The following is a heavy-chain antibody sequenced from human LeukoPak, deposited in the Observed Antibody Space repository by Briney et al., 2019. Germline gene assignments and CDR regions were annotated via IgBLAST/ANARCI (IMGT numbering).Heavy chain of an antibody. CDR1: GGSFSGYY. Sequence: SETLSLTCAVYGGSFSGYYWSWIRQPPGKGQEWIGEINHSGSTNYNPSLKSRVTISVDTSKNQFSLKLSSVTAADTAVYYCARARGYIVVDYWGQGTLVTVSS. D-gene: IGHD5-12*01. CDR3: ARARGYIVVDY. CDR2: INHSGST. V-gene: IGHV4-34*01. J-gene: IGHJ4*02.